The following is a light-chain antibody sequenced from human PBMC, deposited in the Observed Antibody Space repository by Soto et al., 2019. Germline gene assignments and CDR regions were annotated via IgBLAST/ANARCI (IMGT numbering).Light chain of an antibody. Sequence: DIQMTQSPSSLSASVGDRVTITCRASPPISFYLSWYRQNLGEAPKVLIAATSGLQSGVPSRFSASGSGTDFILTISSLQPEDAATYFCQQSCSTPRTFGQGTKLEIK. J-gene: IGKJ2*01. CDR1: PPISFY. V-gene: IGKV1-39*01. CDR2: ATS. CDR3: QQSCSTPRT.